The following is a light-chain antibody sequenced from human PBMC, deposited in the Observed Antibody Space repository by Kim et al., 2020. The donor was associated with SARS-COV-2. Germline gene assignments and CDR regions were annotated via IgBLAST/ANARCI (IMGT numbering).Light chain of an antibody. CDR3: QQCNNWIT. CDR1: QSVSSN. J-gene: IGKJ4*01. V-gene: IGKV3-15*01. CDR2: GAS. Sequence: EIVMTQSPATLSVSPGERATLSCRASQSVSSNLVWYQQKPGQTPRLLICGASTKTTGIPARFSGSGSGTEFTLTISSLQSNDCAVYYCQQCNNWITFGEGTKVVIK.